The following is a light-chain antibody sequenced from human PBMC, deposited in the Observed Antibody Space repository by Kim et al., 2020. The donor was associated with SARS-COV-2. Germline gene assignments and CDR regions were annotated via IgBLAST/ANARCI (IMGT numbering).Light chain of an antibody. CDR2: EVK. Sequence: GQSVTISCTGTSRDVGGYSSVSWYQKHPGKAPKLMIYEVKKRPSGVPDRFSGAKSGNTASRTVSGLRADDEADYYCSSYGGSNNFVFGTGTQLTVL. CDR1: SRDVGGYSS. J-gene: IGLJ1*01. CDR3: SSYGGSNNFV. V-gene: IGLV2-8*01.